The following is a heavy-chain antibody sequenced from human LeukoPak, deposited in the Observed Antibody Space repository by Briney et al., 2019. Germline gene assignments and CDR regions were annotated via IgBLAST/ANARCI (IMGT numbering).Heavy chain of an antibody. CDR2: IYYSGST. CDR3: ARIVVVTATSVYFDY. D-gene: IGHD2-21*02. V-gene: IGHV4-59*12. CDR1: GRSLSSYY. J-gene: IGHJ4*02. Sequence: SETLSLTCTVSGRSLSSYYWSWIRHPPGRGVEGIGYIYYSGSTNYNPSLKSRVTISVDTSKNQFSLKLSSVTAADTAVYYCARIVVVTATSVYFDYWGQGTLVTVSS.